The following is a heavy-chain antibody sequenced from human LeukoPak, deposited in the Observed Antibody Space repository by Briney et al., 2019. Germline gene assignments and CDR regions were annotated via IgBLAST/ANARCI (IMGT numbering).Heavy chain of an antibody. CDR3: ARGEYEDIVVVPAAPFDY. J-gene: IGHJ4*02. CDR1: GGSFSGYY. D-gene: IGHD2-2*01. CDR2: INHSGST. V-gene: IGHV4-34*01. Sequence: SETLSLTCAVYGGSFSGYYWSWIRQPPGKGLEWIGEINHSGSTNYNPSLKSRVTISVDTSKNQFSLKLSSVTAADTAVYYCARGEYEDIVVVPAAPFDYWGQGTLVTVSS.